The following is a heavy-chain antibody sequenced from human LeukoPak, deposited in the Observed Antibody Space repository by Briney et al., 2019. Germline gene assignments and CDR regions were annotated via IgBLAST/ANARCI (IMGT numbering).Heavy chain of an antibody. J-gene: IGHJ5*02. CDR2: IIPIFGTA. Sequence: SVKVSCKASGGTFSSYAISWVRQAPGQGLEWMGGIIPIFGTANYAQKFQGRVTITTDESTSTAYMELSSLRSEDTAVYYCARGTDYYDSSGYYYSNWFDHWGQGTLVPVSS. CDR1: GGTFSSYA. CDR3: ARGTDYYDSSGYYYSNWFDH. V-gene: IGHV1-69*05. D-gene: IGHD3-22*01.